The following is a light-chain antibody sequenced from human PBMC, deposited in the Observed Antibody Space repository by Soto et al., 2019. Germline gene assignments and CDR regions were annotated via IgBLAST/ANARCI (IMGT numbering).Light chain of an antibody. V-gene: IGKV3-20*01. Sequence: EIVLTQSPGTLSLSPGERATLSCRASHSVSSSYLAWYQQQPGQAPRLLIYGASSRATGIPDRFSGSGSGTDFTLTIIRLEPEDFAVYYCQQYGSSPPYTFGQGTTLEIK. CDR1: HSVSSSY. CDR2: GAS. CDR3: QQYGSSPPYT. J-gene: IGKJ2*01.